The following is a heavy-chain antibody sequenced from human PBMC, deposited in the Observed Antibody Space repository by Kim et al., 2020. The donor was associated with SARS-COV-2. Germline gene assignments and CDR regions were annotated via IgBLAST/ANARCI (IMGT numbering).Heavy chain of an antibody. CDR2: ISWNSGSI. D-gene: IGHD6-13*01. Sequence: GGSLRLSCAASGFTFDDYAMHWVRQAPGKGLEWVSGISWNSGSIGYADSVKGRFTISRDNAKNSLYLQMNSLRAEDTALYYCASSDGYSRDFGMDVWGQGATVTVSS. CDR1: GFTFDDYA. V-gene: IGHV3-9*01. CDR3: ASSDGYSRDFGMDV. J-gene: IGHJ6*02.